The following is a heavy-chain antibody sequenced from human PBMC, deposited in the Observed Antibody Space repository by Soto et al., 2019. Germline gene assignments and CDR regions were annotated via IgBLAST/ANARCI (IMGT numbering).Heavy chain of an antibody. D-gene: IGHD4-17*01. CDR2: IYYSGST. J-gene: IGHJ3*02. CDR3: ARDEVYGARSAFDI. Sequence: PSETLSLTCTVSGGSISSYYWIWIRQPPGKGLEWIGYIYYSGSTNYNPSLKSRVTISVDTSKNQFSLKLSSVTAADTAVYYCARDEVYGARSAFDIWGQGTMVTVS. V-gene: IGHV4-59*01. CDR1: GGSISSYY.